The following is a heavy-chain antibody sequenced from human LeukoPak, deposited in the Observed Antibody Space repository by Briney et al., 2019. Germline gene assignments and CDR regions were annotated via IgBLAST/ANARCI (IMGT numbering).Heavy chain of an antibody. CDR1: GITFSTYW. CDR3: SRISSDSISYYDH. J-gene: IGHJ4*02. Sequence: GGSLRLSCAGSGITFSTYWMHWVRQAPGKGLVWVSRINSEGSTISYADSVKGRFTISRDNAKNTLFLQMNSLRAEDTAVYYCSRISSDSISYYDHWGQGTLVTVSS. V-gene: IGHV3-74*01. D-gene: IGHD3-22*01. CDR2: INSEGSTI.